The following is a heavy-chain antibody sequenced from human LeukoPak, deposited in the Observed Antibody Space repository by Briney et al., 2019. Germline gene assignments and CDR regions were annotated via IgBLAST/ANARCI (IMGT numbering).Heavy chain of an antibody. CDR3: ARVGMAVGATVDY. CDR2: ISSSSSYI. Sequence: GGSLRLSCAASGFSFSSYSMNWVRQAPGKGLEWVSSISSSSSYIYYADSVKGRFTISRDNAKNSLYLQMNSLRAEDTAVYYSARVGMAVGATVDYWGQGILVTVSS. V-gene: IGHV3-21*01. J-gene: IGHJ4*02. D-gene: IGHD1-26*01. CDR1: GFSFSSYS.